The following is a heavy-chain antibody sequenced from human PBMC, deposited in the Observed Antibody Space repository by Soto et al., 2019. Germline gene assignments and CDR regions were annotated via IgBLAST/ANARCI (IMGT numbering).Heavy chain of an antibody. CDR3: ARAHHLRYSPLGGKYFQH. CDR2: INHSGKT. V-gene: IGHV4-34*01. CDR1: GGSFSDYY. Sequence: SETLSLTCAVYGGSFSDYYWSWIRQPPGKGLEWIGEINHSGKTNYSPSLKSRVTISVDTSKNQFSLKLSSVTAADTAVYYCARAHHLRYSPLGGKYFQHWGQGTLVTVSS. D-gene: IGHD2-15*01. J-gene: IGHJ1*01.